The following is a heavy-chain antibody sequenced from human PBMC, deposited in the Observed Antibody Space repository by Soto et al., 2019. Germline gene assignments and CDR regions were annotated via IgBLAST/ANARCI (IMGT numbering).Heavy chain of an antibody. CDR3: AKDIGSGWPYCYYGMDV. Sequence: PGGSLRLSCAASGFTFDDYAMHWVRQAPGKGLEWVSRISWNSGSIGYADSVKGRFTISRDNAKNSLYLQMNSLRAEDTALYYCAKDIGSGWPYCYYGMDVWGQGTTVTVSS. V-gene: IGHV3-9*01. J-gene: IGHJ6*02. CDR2: ISWNSGSI. D-gene: IGHD6-19*01. CDR1: GFTFDDYA.